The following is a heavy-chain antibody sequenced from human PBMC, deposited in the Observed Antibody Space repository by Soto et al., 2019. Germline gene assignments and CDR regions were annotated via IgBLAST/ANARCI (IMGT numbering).Heavy chain of an antibody. V-gene: IGHV1-18*04. Sequence: EASVKVSCKASGYTFTSYGISWLRQAPGQGLEWMGLISAYNGSTNYAQKLQGRVTMTTDTSTSTAYMELRSLRSDDTAVYYCARDYYDSSGYSQPFDYWGQGTLVTVSS. J-gene: IGHJ4*02. CDR2: ISAYNGST. CDR3: ARDYYDSSGYSQPFDY. CDR1: GYTFTSYG. D-gene: IGHD3-22*01.